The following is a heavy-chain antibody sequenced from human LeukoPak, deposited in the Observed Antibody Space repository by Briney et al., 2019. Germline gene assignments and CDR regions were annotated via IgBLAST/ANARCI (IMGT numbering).Heavy chain of an antibody. Sequence: GGTLRLSCAASGFTFSSYGMSWVRQAPGKGLEWVSAISGSGGSTYYADSVKGRFTISRDNSKNTLYLQMNSLRAEDTAVYYCARDWSAAGISLYFFDYWGQGTLVTVSS. J-gene: IGHJ4*02. CDR2: ISGSGGST. D-gene: IGHD6-13*01. V-gene: IGHV3-23*01. CDR3: ARDWSAAGISLYFFDY. CDR1: GFTFSSYG.